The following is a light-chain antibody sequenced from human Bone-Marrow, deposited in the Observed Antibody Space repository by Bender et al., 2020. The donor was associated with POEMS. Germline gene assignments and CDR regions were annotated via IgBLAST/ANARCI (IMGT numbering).Light chain of an antibody. Sequence: QSALTQPASVSGSPGQSITISCNGTSSDVGGYALVSWYQQHPGKAPKLMIYEVSKRPSGVSNRFSGSKSGNTASLTISGLQAEDEADYYCSSYTTSSTYVFGAGTKVTVL. CDR1: SSDVGGYAL. V-gene: IGLV2-14*02. CDR3: SSYTTSSTYV. J-gene: IGLJ1*01. CDR2: EVS.